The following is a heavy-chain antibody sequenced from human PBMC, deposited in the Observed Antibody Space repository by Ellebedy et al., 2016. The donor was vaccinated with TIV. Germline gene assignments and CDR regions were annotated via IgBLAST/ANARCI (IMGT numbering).Heavy chain of an antibody. V-gene: IGHV3-30-3*01. CDR1: GFTFSIYA. CDR2: VSYDGISE. J-gene: IGHJ4*02. Sequence: GESLKISXAASGFTFSIYAIHWVRQAPGKGLEWVAVVSYDGISEFYADSVKGRVTISRDDSKNTLYLQMNSLRADDSARYYCARAPPGSGPDYWGQGTLVSVSS. CDR3: ARAPPGSGPDY. D-gene: IGHD6-19*01.